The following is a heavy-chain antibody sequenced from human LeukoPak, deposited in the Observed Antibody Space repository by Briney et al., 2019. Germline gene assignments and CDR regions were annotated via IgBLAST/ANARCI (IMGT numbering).Heavy chain of an antibody. CDR1: GFTFSSYS. J-gene: IGHJ4*02. D-gene: IGHD3-22*01. V-gene: IGHV3-21*01. CDR2: ISSSSSYI. Sequence: GGSLRLSCAASGFTFSSYSMNWVRQAPGKGLEWVSSISSSSSYIYYADSVKGRFTISRDNAKNSLYLQMNSLGAEDTAVYYCARGNFYYYDSSGYYFWYWGQGTLVTVSS. CDR3: ARGNFYYYDSSGYYFWY.